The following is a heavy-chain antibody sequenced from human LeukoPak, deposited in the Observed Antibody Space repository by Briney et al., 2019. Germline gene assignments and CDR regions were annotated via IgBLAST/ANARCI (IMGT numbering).Heavy chain of an antibody. CDR1: GFTFSSYG. Sequence: GRSLRLSCAASGFTFSSYGMHWVRQAPGKGLEWVAVIWYDGSNKYYADSVKGRFTISRDNSKNTLYLQMNSLRAEGTAVYYCASSDTAMGRGFDYWGQGTLVTVSS. CDR3: ASSDTAMGRGFDY. V-gene: IGHV3-33*01. J-gene: IGHJ4*02. CDR2: IWYDGSNK. D-gene: IGHD5-18*01.